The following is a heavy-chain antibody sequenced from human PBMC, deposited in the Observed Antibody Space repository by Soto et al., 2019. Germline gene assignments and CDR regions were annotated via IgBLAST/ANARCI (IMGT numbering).Heavy chain of an antibody. Sequence: QVHLVQSGAEVKKPGASVKVSCQGSGYAFTTYGITWVRQAPGQGLEWMGWISAHNGNTNYAQKLQGRVTVTRDTSTSTAYRAMSILRYADTAVHACAGGRDGAYWGQGAVVTVSS. J-gene: IGHJ4*02. V-gene: IGHV1-18*01. CDR1: GYAFTTYG. CDR2: ISAHNGNT. CDR3: AGGRDGAY. D-gene: IGHD3-10*01.